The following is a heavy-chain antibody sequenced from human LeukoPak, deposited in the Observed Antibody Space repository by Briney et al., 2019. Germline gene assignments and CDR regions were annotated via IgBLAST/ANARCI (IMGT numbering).Heavy chain of an antibody. CDR2: ISGSGGST. CDR3: AKDLRFTIFGVAGGAFDI. D-gene: IGHD3-3*01. Sequence: PGGSLRLSCAASGFTFSSYAMSWVRQAPGKGLEWVSAISGSGGSTYYADSVKGRFTISRDNSKNTLYLQMNSLRAEDTAVYYCAKDLRFTIFGVAGGAFDIWGQGTMVTVSS. V-gene: IGHV3-23*01. CDR1: GFTFSSYA. J-gene: IGHJ3*02.